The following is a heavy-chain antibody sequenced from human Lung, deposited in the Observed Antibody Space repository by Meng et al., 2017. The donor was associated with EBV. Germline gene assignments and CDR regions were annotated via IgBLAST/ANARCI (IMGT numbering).Heavy chain of an antibody. V-gene: IGHV7-4-1*02. CDR1: GYSFTSYA. CDR2: INTNTGNP. CDR3: ARLYCSGGSCYTIDY. Sequence: QGWVVKSGSWMKSRGASVKVSGKATGYSFTSYAMNWVRQAPGQGLEWMGWINTNTGNPTYAQGFTGRFVFSLDTSVSTAYLQISSLKAADTAVYYCARLYCSGGSCYTIDYWGQGTLVTVSS. J-gene: IGHJ4*02. D-gene: IGHD2-15*01.